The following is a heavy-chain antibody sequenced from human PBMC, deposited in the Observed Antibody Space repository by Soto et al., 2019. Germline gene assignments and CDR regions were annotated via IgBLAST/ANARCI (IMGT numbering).Heavy chain of an antibody. CDR2: INAGNGNT. V-gene: IGHV1-3*01. Sequence: QVQLVQSGAEVKKPGASVKVSCKASGYTFTSYAMHWVRQAPGQSLEWMGWINAGNGNTKYSQKFQGRVTITRDTTARTAYMELSSRRSEDTAVYYCATYYGSGSYDYYYYYMYVWGKGTTVTVSS. CDR1: GYTFTSYA. CDR3: ATYYGSGSYDYYYYYMYV. J-gene: IGHJ6*03. D-gene: IGHD3-10*01.